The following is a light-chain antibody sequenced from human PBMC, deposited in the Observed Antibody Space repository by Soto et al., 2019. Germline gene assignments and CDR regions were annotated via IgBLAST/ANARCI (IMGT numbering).Light chain of an antibody. CDR1: NSDVGGYNF. V-gene: IGLV2-14*01. CDR2: EGS. J-gene: IGLJ2*01. CDR3: SSYTSSDTLV. Sequence: QSALTQPASVSGSLGQSITISCTGTNSDVGGYNFVSWFQQHPGKAPKLMIYEGSKRPSGVSNRFSGSKSGNSASLAISGLQAEDEADYYCSSYTSSDTLVFGAGTKLTVL.